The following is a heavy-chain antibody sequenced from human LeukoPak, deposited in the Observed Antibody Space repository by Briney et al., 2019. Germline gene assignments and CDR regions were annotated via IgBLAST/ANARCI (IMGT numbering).Heavy chain of an antibody. CDR3: AREDRYYCGSGSLDYFDY. J-gene: IGHJ4*02. V-gene: IGHV3-21*01. Sequence: PGGSLRLSCAASGFTFSSYSMNWVRQAPGKGLEWVSSISSSSSYIYYADSVKGRFTISRDNAKNSLYLQMNSLRAEDTAVYYCAREDRYYCGSGSLDYFDYWGQGTLVTVSS. CDR1: GFTFSSYS. D-gene: IGHD3-10*01. CDR2: ISSSSSYI.